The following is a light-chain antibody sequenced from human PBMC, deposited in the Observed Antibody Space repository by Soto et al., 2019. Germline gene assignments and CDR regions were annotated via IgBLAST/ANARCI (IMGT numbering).Light chain of an antibody. CDR3: QQYNSYPWT. CDR2: KAS. V-gene: IGKV1-5*03. CDR1: QSISSW. Sequence: DIQMTQTPSTLSASVGDRVTMTCRASQSISSWLAWYQQKPGKAPKPLIYKASSLESGVPSRFSGSGSGTEFTLTISSLQPDDFATYYCQQYNSYPWTFGQGTKVEIK. J-gene: IGKJ1*01.